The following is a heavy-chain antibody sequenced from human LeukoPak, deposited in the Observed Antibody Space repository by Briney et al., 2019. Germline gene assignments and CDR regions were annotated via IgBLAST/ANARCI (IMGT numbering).Heavy chain of an antibody. Sequence: GGSLRLSCAASGFTFSSYAMSWVRQAPGKGLEWVSAISGSGGSTYYADSVKGRFTISRDNSKNTLYLQMNSLRAEDTAVYYCARARARYCSGGSCLPHWFDPWGQGTLVTVSS. CDR2: ISGSGGST. V-gene: IGHV3-23*01. CDR3: ARARARYCSGGSCLPHWFDP. D-gene: IGHD2-15*01. CDR1: GFTFSSYA. J-gene: IGHJ5*02.